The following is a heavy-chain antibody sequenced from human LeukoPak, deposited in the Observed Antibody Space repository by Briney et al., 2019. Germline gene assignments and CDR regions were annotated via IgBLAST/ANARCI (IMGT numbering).Heavy chain of an antibody. J-gene: IGHJ4*02. CDR2: MNPNSGNT. CDR1: GYTFTSYD. D-gene: IGHD2-2*01. Sequence: ASVKVSCKASGYTFTSYDINWVRQATGQGLEWMGWMNPNSGNTGYAQKFQGRVTMTRNTSISTAYMELSSLRSEDTAVYYCARGYCSSNSCYEPVGYWGQGTLVTVSS. V-gene: IGHV1-8*01. CDR3: ARGYCSSNSCYEPVGY.